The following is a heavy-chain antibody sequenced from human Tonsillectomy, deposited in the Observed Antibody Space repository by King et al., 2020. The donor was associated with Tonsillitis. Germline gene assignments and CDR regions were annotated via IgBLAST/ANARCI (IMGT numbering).Heavy chain of an antibody. D-gene: IGHD2/OR15-2a*01. J-gene: IGHJ3*01. V-gene: IGHV3-23*04. CDR3: AKGGGSEYEGRI. CDR2: INNGGT. Sequence: VQLVESGGGFVQPGGSLRLSCAASGFTFSDSAMSWVRQAPGKGLEWVSGINNGGTYYADSLKGRFTISRDNYKNTLYLQMNSLRAEDKAVYYCAKGGGSEYEGRIWGQGTMVTVSS. CDR1: GFTFSDSA.